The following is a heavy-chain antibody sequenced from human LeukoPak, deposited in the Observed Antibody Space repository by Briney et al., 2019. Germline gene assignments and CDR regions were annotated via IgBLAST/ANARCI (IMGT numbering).Heavy chain of an antibody. CDR3: ARGVYDSSGQFGHGDAFDI. J-gene: IGHJ3*02. CDR1: GDSVSSNSAA. Sequence: SQTLSLTCAISGDSVSSNSAAWNWIRQSPSRGLEWLGRTYYRSKWYNDYAVSVKSRITINPDTSKNQFSLQLNSVTPEDTAVYYCARGVYDSSGQFGHGDAFDIWGQGTMVTVSS. CDR2: TYYRSKWYN. V-gene: IGHV6-1*01. D-gene: IGHD3-22*01.